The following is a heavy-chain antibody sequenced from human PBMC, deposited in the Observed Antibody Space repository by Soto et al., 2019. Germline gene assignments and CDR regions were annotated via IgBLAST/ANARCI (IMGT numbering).Heavy chain of an antibody. D-gene: IGHD1-26*01. V-gene: IGHV3-48*02. J-gene: IGHJ5*02. Sequence: EVQLVESGGGLVQPGGSLRLSCAASGFTFITYSRNWVRQAPGKGREWVSYISSSSSTIYYADSVKGRFTISRDNAKNSLYLQMNSLRDEDTAVYYCAREGGNLNWFDPWGQGTLVTVSS. CDR2: ISSSSSTI. CDR3: AREGGNLNWFDP. CDR1: GFTFITYS.